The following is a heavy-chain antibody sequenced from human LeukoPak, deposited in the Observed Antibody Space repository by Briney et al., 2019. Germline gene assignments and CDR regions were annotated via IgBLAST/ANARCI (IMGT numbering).Heavy chain of an antibody. CDR2: INDSGRI. CDR3: ARRWNYGRNYYIDV. V-gene: IGHV4-34*01. D-gene: IGHD1-7*01. J-gene: IGHJ6*03. Sequence: SETLSLTCAVCGGSFSNYYWSWIRQPPGKGLEWIGEINDSGRINYNPSLLSRVTVSVDPSKNQFSLSLTPVTAMDTAVYYCARRWNYGRNYYIDVWGKGATVSVSS. CDR1: GGSFSNYY.